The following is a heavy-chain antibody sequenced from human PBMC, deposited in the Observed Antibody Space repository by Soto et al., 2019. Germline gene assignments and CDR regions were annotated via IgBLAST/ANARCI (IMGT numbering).Heavy chain of an antibody. CDR2: IYPGDSET. V-gene: IGHV5-51*01. Sequence: PXESLKISCKGSGYNFTTLWKGWVRQMPGKGLEWMGIIYPGDSETKYSPDFEGQVTISADRSTNTAYLQWRSLRASDTAMYYCARLGFPGAIYFDYWGLGALVTVSS. CDR3: ARLGFPGAIYFDY. CDR1: GYNFTTLW. J-gene: IGHJ4*02.